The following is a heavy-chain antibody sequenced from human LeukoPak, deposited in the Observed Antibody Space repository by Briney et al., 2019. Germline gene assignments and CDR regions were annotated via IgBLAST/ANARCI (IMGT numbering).Heavy chain of an antibody. CDR2: ISGSGSST. Sequence: GGSLRLSCAASGFTFSSYAMSWVRQAPGKGLEWVSAISGSGSSTYYADSVKGRFTISRDNSKNTLYLQMNSLRAEDTAVYYCATPPACSSGSYYRQYYFDYWGQGTLVTVSS. D-gene: IGHD2-15*01. CDR1: GFTFSSYA. CDR3: ATPPACSSGSYYRQYYFDY. V-gene: IGHV3-23*01. J-gene: IGHJ4*02.